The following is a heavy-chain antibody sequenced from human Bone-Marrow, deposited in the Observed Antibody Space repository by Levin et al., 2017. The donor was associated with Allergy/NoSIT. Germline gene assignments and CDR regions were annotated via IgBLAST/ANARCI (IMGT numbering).Heavy chain of an antibody. CDR1: GFTVSSNS. D-gene: IGHD2-21*01. V-gene: IGHV3-53*01. J-gene: IGHJ4*02. Sequence: GESLKISCAASGFTVSSNSMSWVRQAPGKGLEWVSIIYSGGATYNADPVKGRFTMSRDNSKNTLYLQMDYLRVEDTAVYFCARDLDCGGVNCSPDWGQGTLVTVSS. CDR2: IYSGGAT. CDR3: ARDLDCGGVNCSPD.